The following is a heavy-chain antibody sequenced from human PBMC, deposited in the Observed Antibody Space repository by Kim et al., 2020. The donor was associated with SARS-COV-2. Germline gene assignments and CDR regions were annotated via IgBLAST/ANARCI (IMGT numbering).Heavy chain of an antibody. CDR2: FDPEEGET. J-gene: IGHJ5*02. V-gene: IGHV1-24*01. Sequence: ASVKVSCKVSGYTLIELSMHWVRQAPGRGLEWMGGFDPEEGETIYAQKFQGRVSMTEDTSTDTAYMELSSLRSEDTAVYYCATSPSVVVIPWLDPWGQGTLVTVSS. CDR1: GYTLIELS. D-gene: IGHD3-22*01. CDR3: ATSPSVVVIPWLDP.